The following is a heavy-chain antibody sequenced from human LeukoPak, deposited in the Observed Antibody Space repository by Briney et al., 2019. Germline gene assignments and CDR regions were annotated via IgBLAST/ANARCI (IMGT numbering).Heavy chain of an antibody. D-gene: IGHD3-9*01. Sequence: SETLSLTCAVYGGSFSGYYWSWIRQPPGKGLEWIGEINHSGSTNYNPSLKSRVTISVDTSKNQFSLKLSSVTAAVTAVYYCAIVKGYILTGYAYGMDVWGQGTTVTVSS. CDR2: INHSGST. J-gene: IGHJ6*02. CDR3: AIVKGYILTGYAYGMDV. V-gene: IGHV4-34*01. CDR1: GGSFSGYY.